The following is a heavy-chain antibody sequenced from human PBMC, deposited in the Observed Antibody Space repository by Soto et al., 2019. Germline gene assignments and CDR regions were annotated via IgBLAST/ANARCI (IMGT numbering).Heavy chain of an antibody. CDR3: AREKCGGDSCYGMDV. CDR2: ISSRISYI. D-gene: IGHD2-21*01. CDR1: GFTFSSYP. J-gene: IGHJ6*02. V-gene: IGHV3-21*01. Sequence: EVQLVESGGGLVKPGGSLRLSCAASGFTFSSYPMHWVRQAPGKGLEWVSSISSRISYISYADSVNGRFTISRDNARNSLYLQMNSLRADDTAVYYCAREKCGGDSCYGMDVWGQGTTVTVSS.